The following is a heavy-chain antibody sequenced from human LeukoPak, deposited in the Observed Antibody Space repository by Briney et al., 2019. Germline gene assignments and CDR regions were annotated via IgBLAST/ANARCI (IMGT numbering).Heavy chain of an antibody. CDR1: GGTFSSYA. D-gene: IGHD5-18*01. CDR2: IIPIFGTA. J-gene: IGHJ4*02. V-gene: IGHV1-69*06. Sequence: ASVKVSCKASGGTFSSYAISWVRQAPGQGLEWMGGIIPIFGTANYAQKFQGRVTITADKSTSTAYMELSSLRSEDTAVYYCASPGGYSYGSDFDYWGRGTLVTVSS. CDR3: ASPGGYSYGSDFDY.